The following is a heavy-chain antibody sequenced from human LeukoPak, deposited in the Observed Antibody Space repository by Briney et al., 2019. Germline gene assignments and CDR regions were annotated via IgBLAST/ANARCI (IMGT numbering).Heavy chain of an antibody. V-gene: IGHV4-34*01. CDR2: INHSGST. J-gene: IGHJ4*02. CDR3: ARHTDTAMVDYYFDY. D-gene: IGHD5-18*01. CDR1: GGSFSGYY. Sequence: SETLSLTCAVYGGSFSGYYWSWIRQPPGKGLEWNGEINHSGSTNYNPSLKSQVTISVDTSKNQFSLKLSSVTAADTAVYYCARHTDTAMVDYYFDYWGQGTLVTVSS.